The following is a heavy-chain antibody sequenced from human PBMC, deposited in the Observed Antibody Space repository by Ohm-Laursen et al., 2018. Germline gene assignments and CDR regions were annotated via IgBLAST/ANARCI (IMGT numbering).Heavy chain of an antibody. Sequence: TLSLTCAVSGYSISSGYFWGWIRQPPGKGLEWIGTIYHSGSTYYNPSLKSRVTISVDTSKNQFSLKLSSVTAADTALYCCARGLWWFDPWGQGTLVTVSS. J-gene: IGHJ5*02. CDR2: IYHSGST. CDR1: GYSISSGYF. V-gene: IGHV4-38-2*01. CDR3: ARGLWWFDP.